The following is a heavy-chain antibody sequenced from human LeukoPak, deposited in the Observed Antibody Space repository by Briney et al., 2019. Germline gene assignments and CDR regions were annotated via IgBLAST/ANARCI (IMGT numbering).Heavy chain of an antibody. CDR3: AKAQYYGSGSYYTNFDY. Sequence: GGSLRLSCAASGFTFSSYAMSLVRQAPGKGLEWVSAISGSGGSTYYADSVKGRFTISRDNSKNTLYLQMNSLRAEDTAVYYCAKAQYYGSGSYYTNFDYWGQGTLVTVSS. CDR2: ISGSGGST. D-gene: IGHD3-10*01. V-gene: IGHV3-23*01. J-gene: IGHJ4*02. CDR1: GFTFSSYA.